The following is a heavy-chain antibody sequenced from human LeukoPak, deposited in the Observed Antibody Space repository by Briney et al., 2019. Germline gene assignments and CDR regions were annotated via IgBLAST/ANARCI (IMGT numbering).Heavy chain of an antibody. CDR2: ISSSGSTI. D-gene: IGHD3-3*01. V-gene: IGHV3-11*01. J-gene: IGHJ4*02. Sequence: GGSLRLSCAASGFTFSDYYMSWIRQAPGKGLEWVSYISSSGSTIYYADSVKGRFTISRDNAKNSLYLQMNSLRAEDTAVYYRARYPYDFWSGYYLPSDYWGQGTLVTVSS. CDR1: GFTFSDYY. CDR3: ARYPYDFWSGYYLPSDY.